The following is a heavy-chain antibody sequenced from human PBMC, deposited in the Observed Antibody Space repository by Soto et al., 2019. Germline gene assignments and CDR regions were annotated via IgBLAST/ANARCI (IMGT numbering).Heavy chain of an antibody. Sequence: EVQLVESGGGLVKPGGSLRLSCAASGFTFSSYSMNWVRQAPGKGLEWVSSISSSSSYIYYADSVKGRFTISRDNAKNSLYLQMNSLRAEDTAVYYCAQGLDCSGGSCYNYWGQGTLVTVSS. J-gene: IGHJ4*02. CDR3: AQGLDCSGGSCYNY. CDR1: GFTFSSYS. V-gene: IGHV3-21*01. CDR2: ISSSSSYI. D-gene: IGHD2-15*01.